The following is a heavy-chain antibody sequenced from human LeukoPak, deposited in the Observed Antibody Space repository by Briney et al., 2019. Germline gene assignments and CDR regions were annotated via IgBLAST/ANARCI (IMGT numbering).Heavy chain of an antibody. V-gene: IGHV3-7*01. CDR2: IKQYGSEK. CDR3: ASGYDCSGGSCDPKNFDY. J-gene: IGHJ4*02. D-gene: IGHD2-15*01. CDR1: GFTFSRYW. Sequence: GGSLRLSCAASGFTFSRYWISWVRQAPGKGLEWVAYIKQYGSEKYYVHSVKGRFTISRDNATNSLYLQMNSLRADDTAVYYCASGYDCSGGSCDPKNFDYWGQGTLVTVSS.